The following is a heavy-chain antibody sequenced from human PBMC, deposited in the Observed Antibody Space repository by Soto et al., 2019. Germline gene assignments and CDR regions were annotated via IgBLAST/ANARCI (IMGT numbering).Heavy chain of an antibody. CDR1: GGSFSGYY. V-gene: IGHV4-59*01. Sequence: SETLSLTCAVYGGSFSGYYWSWIRQPPGKGLEWIGYIYYSGSTNYNPSLKSRVTISVDTSKNQFSLKLSSVTAADTAVYYCARGGDFGRGYDYGMDVWGKGTTVTAPQ. CDR3: ARGGDFGRGYDYGMDV. J-gene: IGHJ6*04. CDR2: IYYSGST. D-gene: IGHD3-3*01.